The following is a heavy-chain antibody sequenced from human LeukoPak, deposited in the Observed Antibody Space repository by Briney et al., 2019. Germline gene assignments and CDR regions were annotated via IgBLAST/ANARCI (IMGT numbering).Heavy chain of an antibody. D-gene: IGHD1-26*01. V-gene: IGHV1-69*06. J-gene: IGHJ4*02. CDR2: IIPIFGTA. CDR3: ALSYWEGAAFVY. Sequence: SVKVSCKASGGTFSSYAISWVRQAPGQGLEWMGRIIPIFGTANYAQKFQGRVTITADKSTSTAYMELSSLRSEDTAVYYCALSYWEGAAFVYWGQETLVTVSS. CDR1: GGTFSSYA.